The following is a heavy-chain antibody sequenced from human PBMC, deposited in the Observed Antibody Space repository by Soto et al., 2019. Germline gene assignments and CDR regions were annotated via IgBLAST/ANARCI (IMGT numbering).Heavy chain of an antibody. CDR1: GLTVCSYS. J-gene: IGHJ4*02. CDR3: ARAPNLYCSGGSCYLHAFDY. V-gene: IGHV3-21*01. D-gene: IGHD2-15*01. Sequence: GGSLRLSCAASGLTVCSYSMTWVRQAPGKGLEWVSSISSSSSYIYYADSVKGRFTISRDNAKNSLYLQMNSLRAEDTAVYYCARAPNLYCSGGSCYLHAFDYWGQGTLVTVSS. CDR2: ISSSSSYI.